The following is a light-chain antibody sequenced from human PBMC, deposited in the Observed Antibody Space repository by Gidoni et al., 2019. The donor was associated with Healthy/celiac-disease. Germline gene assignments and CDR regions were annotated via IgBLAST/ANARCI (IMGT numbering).Light chain of an antibody. CDR1: QSLVYSGGNTY. V-gene: IGKV2-30*01. CDR2: KVY. J-gene: IGKJ2*01. Sequence: DVVMTQSPLSLPVTLGQPASISCRSSQSLVYSGGNTYLNWFQQRPGQSPRRLIYKVYKRASGVPDRFSGSGAGTDGTLKISRVEAEDVGVYYCMQGKHWPPVLVTFGQGTKLEIK. CDR3: MQGKHWPPVLVT.